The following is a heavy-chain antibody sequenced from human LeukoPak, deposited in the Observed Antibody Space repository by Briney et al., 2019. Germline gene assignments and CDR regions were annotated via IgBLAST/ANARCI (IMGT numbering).Heavy chain of an antibody. Sequence: GKSLRLSCAASGFTFRNYGMQWVRQAPGKGLEWVAVISYDGSDDYYADSVKGRFTISRDNSKNTLNLQMNSLRPEDTAVYYCARESGPLDYWGQGALVTVSS. V-gene: IGHV3-30*03. CDR3: ARESGPLDY. CDR1: GFTFRNYG. D-gene: IGHD3-3*01. J-gene: IGHJ4*02. CDR2: ISYDGSDD.